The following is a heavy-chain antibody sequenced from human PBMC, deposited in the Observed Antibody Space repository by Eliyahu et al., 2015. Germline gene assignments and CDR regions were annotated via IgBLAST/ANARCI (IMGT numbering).Heavy chain of an antibody. CDR3: ARDYYGSGSYVL. J-gene: IGHJ4*02. CDR2: ISSSGSTI. V-gene: IGHV3-11*01. D-gene: IGHD3-10*01. CDR1: GFPFXDYY. Sequence: QVQLVESGGGLVKPGGSLXLSCXASGFPFXDYYMXWIRQAPGKGLEWVSYISSSGSTIYYADSVKGRFTISRDNAKNSLYLQMNSLRAEDTAVYYCARDYYGSGSYVLWGQGTLVTVSS.